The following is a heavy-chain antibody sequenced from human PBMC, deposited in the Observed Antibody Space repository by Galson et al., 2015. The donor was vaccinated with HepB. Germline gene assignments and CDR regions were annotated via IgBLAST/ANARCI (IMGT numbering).Heavy chain of an antibody. CDR3: ARLYDSSGYYYSDY. CDR1: GYTFTSYG. Sequence: SGYTFTSYGISWVRQAPGQGLEWMGWISAYNGNTNYAQKLQGRVTMTTDTSTSTAYMELRSLRSDDTAVYYCARLYDSSGYYYSDYWGQGTLVTVSS. J-gene: IGHJ4*02. D-gene: IGHD3-22*01. V-gene: IGHV1-18*01. CDR2: ISAYNGNT.